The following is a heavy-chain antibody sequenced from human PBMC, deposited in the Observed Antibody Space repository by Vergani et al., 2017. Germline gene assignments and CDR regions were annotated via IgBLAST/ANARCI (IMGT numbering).Heavy chain of an antibody. CDR2: IYHSGGT. CDR3: ARRSGIVYDIFSGTQYFFDF. V-gene: IGHV4-38-2*01. Sequence: QVQLQESGPGLVKPSETLSLTCAVSGYSISTGYYWGWIRQPPGKGLRWIGSIYHSGGTSYNPSLKSRVTISVDTSRNQFSLKLTSVTAADTAVYYCARRSGIVYDIFSGTQYFFDFWGQGTLVTVSS. J-gene: IGHJ4*02. D-gene: IGHD3-9*01. CDR1: GYSISTGYY.